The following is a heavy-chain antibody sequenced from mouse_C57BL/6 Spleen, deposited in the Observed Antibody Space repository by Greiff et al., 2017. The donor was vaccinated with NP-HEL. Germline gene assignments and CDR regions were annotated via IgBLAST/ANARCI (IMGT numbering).Heavy chain of an antibody. Sequence: QLQQSGPELVKPGASVKISCKASGYAFSSSWMNWVKQRPGKGLEWIGRIYPGDGDTNYNGKFKGKATLTADKSSSTAYMQLSSLTSEDSAVYFCARTEYSTPFAYWGQGTLVTVSA. J-gene: IGHJ3*01. D-gene: IGHD2-5*01. CDR2: IYPGDGDT. V-gene: IGHV1-82*01. CDR1: GYAFSSSW. CDR3: ARTEYSTPFAY.